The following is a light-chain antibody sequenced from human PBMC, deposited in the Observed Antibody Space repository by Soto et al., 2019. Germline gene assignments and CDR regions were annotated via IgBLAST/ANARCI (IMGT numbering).Light chain of an antibody. CDR2: DVS. Sequence: QSVLTQPRSVSGSPGQSVTISCTGASSDVGAHNYVSWYQQHPGKAPKLMIYDVSTRPSGVPDRFSGSKSGTTASLTISGLQSEDEADYYCCSYAGSPYVFGTGTKLTVL. CDR3: CSYAGSPYV. V-gene: IGLV2-11*01. J-gene: IGLJ1*01. CDR1: SSDVGAHNY.